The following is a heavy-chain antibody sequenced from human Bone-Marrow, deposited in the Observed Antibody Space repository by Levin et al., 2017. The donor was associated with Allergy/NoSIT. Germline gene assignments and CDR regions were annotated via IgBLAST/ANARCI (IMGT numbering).Heavy chain of an antibody. CDR1: GFTFSNYW. D-gene: IGHD5-12*01. J-gene: IGHJ4*02. CDR2: INSDGSLT. V-gene: IGHV3-74*01. Sequence: GESLKISCVAGGFTFSNYWMHWVRQAPGKGLVWVSRINSDGSLTNYADSVKGRFTISSDNAKNTVYLQMNSLRVEDTAVYYCERLSGYADYDWGFFDYWGQGALVTVSS. CDR3: ERLSGYADYDWGFFDY.